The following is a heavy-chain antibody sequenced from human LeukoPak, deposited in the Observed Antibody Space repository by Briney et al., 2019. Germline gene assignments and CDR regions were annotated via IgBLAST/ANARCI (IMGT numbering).Heavy chain of an antibody. CDR2: ISSSSSTI. CDR3: AKGLAVAGTYFQH. D-gene: IGHD6-19*01. V-gene: IGHV3-48*01. CDR1: GFTFSSYS. J-gene: IGHJ1*01. Sequence: PGGSLRLSCAASGFTFSSYSMNWVRQAPGKGLEWVSYISSSSSTIYYADSVKGRFTISRDNSKNTLYLQMNGLRAEDTGVYYCAKGLAVAGTYFQHWGQGTLVTVSS.